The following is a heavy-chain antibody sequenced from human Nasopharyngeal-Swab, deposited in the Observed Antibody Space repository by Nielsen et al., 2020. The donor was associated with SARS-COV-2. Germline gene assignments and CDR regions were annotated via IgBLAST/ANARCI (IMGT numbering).Heavy chain of an antibody. D-gene: IGHD3-22*01. J-gene: IGHJ4*02. CDR2: IWYDGTDN. V-gene: IGHV3-33*01. Sequence: LSLTCAASGFTFSTYGMHWVRQAPGKGLEWVAIIWYDGTDNYYADSVKGRFTISRDNSKNTLYLQMNSLRAEDTAVYYCARGEGVQASAYYDSSGYFPFDYWGQGTLVTVSS. CDR3: ARGEGVQASAYYDSSGYFPFDY. CDR1: GFTFSTYG.